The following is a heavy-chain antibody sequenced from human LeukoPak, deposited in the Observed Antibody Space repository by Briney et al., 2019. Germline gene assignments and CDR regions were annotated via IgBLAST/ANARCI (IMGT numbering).Heavy chain of an antibody. V-gene: IGHV1-24*01. Sequence: GASVKVSCKVSGYTLTELSMHWVRQAPGKGLEWMGGFDPEDGETIYAQKFQGRVTMTEDTSTDTAYMELSSLRSEDTAVYYCATVPSNHYDSSGYYYRDYWGQGTLVTVSS. CDR3: ATVPSNHYDSSGYYYRDY. D-gene: IGHD3-22*01. J-gene: IGHJ4*02. CDR2: FDPEDGET. CDR1: GYTLTELS.